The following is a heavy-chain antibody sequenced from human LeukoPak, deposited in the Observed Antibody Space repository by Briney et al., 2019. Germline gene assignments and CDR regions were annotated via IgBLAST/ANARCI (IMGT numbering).Heavy chain of an antibody. CDR1: GVTISSYS. D-gene: IGHD2-21*02. J-gene: IGHJ4*02. CDR2: ISSSSSYI. CDR3: ARGPPERDCKVGFDY. Sequence: GGSLRLSCAASGVTISSYSMKWVRQAPGKGLHPPSSISSSSSYIYYEDSVKGRFTISRDNAKNSLYRQMNSLISDETAVYQCARGPPERDCKVGFDYWGQGTLVTVAS. V-gene: IGHV3-21*01.